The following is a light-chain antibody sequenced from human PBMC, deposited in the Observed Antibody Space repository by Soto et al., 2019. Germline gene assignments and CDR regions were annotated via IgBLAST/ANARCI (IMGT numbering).Light chain of an antibody. CDR3: QQYNDWPRT. CDR2: GAS. CDR1: QSISDK. V-gene: IGKV3D-15*01. J-gene: IGKJ1*01. Sequence: EVLMTQSPDTLYVSPGERVTLSCRASQSISDKLAWYQQKPGQGPRLLVYGASNRATGIPDRFSGSGSGTDFTLTISRLEPEDFAVYYCQQYNDWPRTFGQGTKVDIK.